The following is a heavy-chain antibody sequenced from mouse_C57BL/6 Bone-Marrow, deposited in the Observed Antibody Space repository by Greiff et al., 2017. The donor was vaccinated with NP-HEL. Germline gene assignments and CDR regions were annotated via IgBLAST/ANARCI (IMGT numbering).Heavy chain of an antibody. V-gene: IGHV5-9-1*02. Sequence: EVQLVESGEGLVKPGGSLKLSCAASGFTFSSYAMSWDRQTPEKRLEWVAYISSGGDYIYYVDTVKGRFTISRDNARNTLYLQMSSLKSEDTAMYYCTRIYYGILFDYWGQGTTLTVSS. J-gene: IGHJ2*01. CDR3: TRIYYGILFDY. D-gene: IGHD2-1*01. CDR2: ISSGGDYI. CDR1: GFTFSSYA.